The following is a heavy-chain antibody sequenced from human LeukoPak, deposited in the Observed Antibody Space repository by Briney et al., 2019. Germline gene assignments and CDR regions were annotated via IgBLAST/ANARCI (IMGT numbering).Heavy chain of an antibody. Sequence: SETLSLTCTVSGGSISSYYWSWIRQPPGKGLEWIGYIYYSGSTNYNPSLKSRVTISVDTSKNQFSLKLSSVTAADTAVYYCAREVIVVVRGEVYYYYMDVWGKGTTVTVSS. J-gene: IGHJ6*03. CDR2: IYYSGST. D-gene: IGHD3-22*01. CDR3: AREVIVVVRGEVYYYYMDV. V-gene: IGHV4-59*01. CDR1: GGSISSYY.